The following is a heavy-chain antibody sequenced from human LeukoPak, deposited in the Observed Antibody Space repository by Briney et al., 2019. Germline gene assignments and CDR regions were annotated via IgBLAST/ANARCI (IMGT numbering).Heavy chain of an antibody. Sequence: GGSLRLSCAASGFTFRTYAMHWVRQAPGKGLEYVSAISTNGDSTYYADSVKGRSTISRDNSKNTLFLQMGSLRADDMAVYYCARWGSTSCYDYWGQGTLVTVSS. D-gene: IGHD2-2*01. J-gene: IGHJ4*02. CDR1: GFTFRTYA. CDR2: ISTNGDST. CDR3: ARWGSTSCYDY. V-gene: IGHV3-64*02.